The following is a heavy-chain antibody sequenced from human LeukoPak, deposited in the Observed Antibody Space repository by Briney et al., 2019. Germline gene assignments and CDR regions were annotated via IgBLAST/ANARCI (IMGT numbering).Heavy chain of an antibody. D-gene: IGHD2-15*01. CDR3: ARSDVVVVTATTHFDY. V-gene: IGHV1-2*02. CDR2: INPNSGGT. J-gene: IGHJ4*02. Sequence: ASVKVSCKASGYTFTANYIHWVRQAPGQGLEWMGWINPNSGGTNYAQNFQGRVTMTSDTSTYTTHMELSRLRSDDTAVYYCARSDVVVVTATTHFDYWGQGTLVTVSS. CDR1: GYTFTANY.